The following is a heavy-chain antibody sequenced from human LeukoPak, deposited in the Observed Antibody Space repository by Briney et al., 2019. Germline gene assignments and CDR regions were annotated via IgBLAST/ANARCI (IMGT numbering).Heavy chain of an antibody. V-gene: IGHV1-18*01. CDR2: ISAYNGNT. CDR3: ARGGIAARPYGMDV. Sequence: ASVKVSCTPSGYTFTTYGISWVPQAPGQGLEWMGWISAYNGNTNYAQKLQGRVTMTTDTSTSTAYMELRSLRSDDTAVYYCARGGIAARPYGMDVWGQGTTVTVSS. D-gene: IGHD6-6*01. CDR1: GYTFTTYG. J-gene: IGHJ6*02.